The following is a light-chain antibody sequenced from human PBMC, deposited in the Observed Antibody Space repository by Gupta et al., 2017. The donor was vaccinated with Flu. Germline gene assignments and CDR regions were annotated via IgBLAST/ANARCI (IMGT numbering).Light chain of an antibody. CDR2: DDD. V-gene: IGLV6-57*01. Sequence: VTIYCTRSSGNIASDFVQWYQQRPDSSPTLFIYDDDQRRSGVPDRFSASIDSSSNAASLTISGLKTEDEADYYCQSYDATNEGVFGGGTRLTVL. CDR3: QSYDATNEGV. CDR1: SGNIASDF. J-gene: IGLJ3*02.